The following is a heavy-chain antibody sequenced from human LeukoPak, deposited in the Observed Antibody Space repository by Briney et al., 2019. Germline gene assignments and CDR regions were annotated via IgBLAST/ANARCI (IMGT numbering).Heavy chain of an antibody. CDR1: GGSFSGYY. J-gene: IGHJ4*02. D-gene: IGHD3-9*01. CDR2: INHSGST. V-gene: IGHV4-34*01. CDR3: ARGYDILTNADYFDY. Sequence: PSETLSLTCAVYGGSFSGYYWSWIRQPPGKGLEWIGEINHSGSTNYNPSLKSRVTISVDTSMNQFSLKLSSVTAADTAVYYCARGYDILTNADYFDYWGQGTLVTVSS.